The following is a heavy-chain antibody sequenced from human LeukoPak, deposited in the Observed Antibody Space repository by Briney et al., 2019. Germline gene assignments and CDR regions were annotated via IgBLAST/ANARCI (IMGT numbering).Heavy chain of an antibody. CDR2: IYYSGST. D-gene: IGHD3-10*01. V-gene: IGHV4-59*01. CDR1: GGSISTYY. CDR3: ARCPLWFGDPSHFDY. Sequence: PSETLSLTCTVSGGSISTYYWSWIRQPPGKGLEWIGYIYYSGSTNYNPSLKSRVTISVDTSKNQFSLKLSSVTAADTAVYYCARCPLWFGDPSHFDYWGQGTLVTVSS. J-gene: IGHJ4*02.